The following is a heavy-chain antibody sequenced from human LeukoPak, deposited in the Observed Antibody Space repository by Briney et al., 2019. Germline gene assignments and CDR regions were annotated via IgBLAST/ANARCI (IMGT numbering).Heavy chain of an antibody. V-gene: IGHV3-74*01. CDR3: ARGRPHGNDY. CDR1: GLTFSSHW. D-gene: IGHD4-23*01. Sequence: GGSLRLSCAASGLTFSSHWMHWVRQAPGKGLVWVSRITNDGSSTPYADSVKGRFSISRDNAKNTLYLQMNSLRVEDTAVYYCARGRPHGNDYWGQGTLVTVSS. CDR2: ITNDGSST. J-gene: IGHJ4*02.